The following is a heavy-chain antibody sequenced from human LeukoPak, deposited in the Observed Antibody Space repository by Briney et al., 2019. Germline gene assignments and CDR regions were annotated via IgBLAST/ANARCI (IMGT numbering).Heavy chain of an antibody. J-gene: IGHJ4*02. Sequence: GRSLRLSCAASGFTFSSYGMHWVRQAPGKGLEWVAVIWYDGSNKYYGDSVKGRFTISRDNSKNTLDLQVSSPRVEDTAMYYCARAEFYFDSSGYYPFDLRGQGTLVTVSS. CDR2: IWYDGSNK. V-gene: IGHV3-33*01. CDR3: ARAEFYFDSSGYYPFDL. CDR1: GFTFSSYG. D-gene: IGHD3-22*01.